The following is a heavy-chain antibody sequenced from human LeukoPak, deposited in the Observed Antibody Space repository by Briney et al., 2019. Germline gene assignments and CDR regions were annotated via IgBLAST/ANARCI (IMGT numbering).Heavy chain of an antibody. CDR2: IYHSGTT. CDR3: ARGYSGRYGDAFDI. V-gene: IGHV4-4*02. D-gene: IGHD1-26*01. CDR1: GGSISSSNW. J-gene: IGHJ3*02. Sequence: SETLSLTCAVSGGSISSSNWWSWVRQPPGKGLEWIGEIYHSGTTNYNPSLKSRVTISVDKSKNQFSLKLSSVTAADTAVYYCARGYSGRYGDAFDIWGQGTMVTVSS.